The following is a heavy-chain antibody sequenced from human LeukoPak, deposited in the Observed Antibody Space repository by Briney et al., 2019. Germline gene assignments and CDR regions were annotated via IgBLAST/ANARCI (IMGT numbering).Heavy chain of an antibody. Sequence: GASVKVSCTASAYTFTIYDINWVRHATGQGLEWMGRMNPNSGNTGYAQKFQGRVTMTRNTSISTAYMELSSLRSEDTAVYYCARGRIAAAGTGGWYFDLWGRGTLVTVSS. V-gene: IGHV1-8*01. CDR3: ARGRIAAAGTGGWYFDL. CDR2: MNPNSGNT. CDR1: AYTFTIYD. J-gene: IGHJ2*01. D-gene: IGHD6-13*01.